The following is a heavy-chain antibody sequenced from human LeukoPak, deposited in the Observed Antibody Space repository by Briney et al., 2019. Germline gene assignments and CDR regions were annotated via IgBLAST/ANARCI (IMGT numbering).Heavy chain of an antibody. CDR1: GGSMSSYY. CDR3: ARGNPGRHYYGSGSYYRFDP. V-gene: IGHV4-59*12. J-gene: IGHJ5*02. CDR2: IYYSGST. Sequence: PSETLSLTCTVSGGSMSSYYWSWIRQPPGKGLEWIGYIYYSGSTNYNPSLKSRVTISIDTSKNQFSLKLSSVTAADTAVYYCARGNPGRHYYGSGSYYRFDPWGQGTLVTVSS. D-gene: IGHD3-10*01.